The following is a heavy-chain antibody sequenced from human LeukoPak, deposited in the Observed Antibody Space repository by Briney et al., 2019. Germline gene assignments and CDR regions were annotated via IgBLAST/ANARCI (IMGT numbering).Heavy chain of an antibody. CDR2: IYYSGST. Sequence: SGTLSLTCTVSGGSISSYYWSWIRQPPGKGLEWIGYIYYSGSTNYNPSLKSRVTISVDTSKNQFSLKLSSVTAADTAVYYCARESIGLAGFDPWGQGTLVTVSS. V-gene: IGHV4-59*01. J-gene: IGHJ5*02. CDR1: GGSISSYY. CDR3: ARESIGLAGFDP.